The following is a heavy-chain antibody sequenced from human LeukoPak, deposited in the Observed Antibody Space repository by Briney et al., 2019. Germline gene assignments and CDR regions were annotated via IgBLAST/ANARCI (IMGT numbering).Heavy chain of an antibody. D-gene: IGHD3-10*01. V-gene: IGHV1-69*13. CDR3: ARDLTVRGVIKGYNWFDP. CDR1: GGTFSSYA. CDR2: IIPIFGTA. Sequence: GASVKVSCKASGGTFSSYAISWVRQAPGQGLEWMGGIIPIFGTANYAQKFQGRVTITADESTSTAYMELSSLRSEDTAVYYCARDLTVRGVIKGYNWFDPWGQGTLVTVSA. J-gene: IGHJ5*02.